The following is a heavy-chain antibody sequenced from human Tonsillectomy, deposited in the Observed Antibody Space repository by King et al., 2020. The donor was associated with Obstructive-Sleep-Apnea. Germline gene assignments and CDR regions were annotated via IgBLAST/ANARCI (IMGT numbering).Heavy chain of an antibody. CDR2: ISGYNGNT. CDR3: ARDIKVLYFEESFPYKLDV. CDR1: GYTFTRYG. J-gene: IGHJ6*02. Sequence: VQLVESGGEVKKPGASMKVSCKASGYTFTRYGISWVRLAPRQGLEWMGWISGYNGNTDYAPKFQDRVTMTTDTSTNTVYMELRRLRSDDTAVYYCARDIKVLYFEESFPYKLDVWGQGTTVTVSS. V-gene: IGHV1-18*01. D-gene: IGHD3-10*01.